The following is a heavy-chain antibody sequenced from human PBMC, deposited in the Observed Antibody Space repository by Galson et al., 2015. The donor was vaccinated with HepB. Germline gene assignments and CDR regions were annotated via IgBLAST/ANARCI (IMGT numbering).Heavy chain of an antibody. V-gene: IGHV1-3*04. CDR3: ARDAGDKYSSAWRGIDY. CDR1: GYAFTSHS. J-gene: IGHJ4*02. Sequence: SVKVSCKASGYAFTSHSMHWVRQAPGQRLEWMGRINIVNGNTKYSQKFQGRVTITRDTSASTAYMEVRSLRSEDTAVYFCARDAGDKYSSAWRGIDYWGQGTLVTVSS. D-gene: IGHD6-19*01. CDR2: INIVNGNT.